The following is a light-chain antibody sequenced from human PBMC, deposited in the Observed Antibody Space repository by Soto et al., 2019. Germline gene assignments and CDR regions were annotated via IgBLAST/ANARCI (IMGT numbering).Light chain of an antibody. CDR3: QQYGSSGT. CDR2: GAS. Sequence: EIVLTQSPGTLSLSPGERTTLSCRASQSVSSNFLDWYQQKPGQAPRLLIYGASSRATGIPDRFSGSGSGTDFTLTISRLEPEDFAVYYCQQYGSSGTFGQGTKVEIK. CDR1: QSVSSNF. J-gene: IGKJ1*01. V-gene: IGKV3-20*01.